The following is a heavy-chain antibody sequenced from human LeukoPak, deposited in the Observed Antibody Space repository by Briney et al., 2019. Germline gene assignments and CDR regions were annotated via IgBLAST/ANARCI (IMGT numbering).Heavy chain of an antibody. Sequence: SETLSLTCTVSGGSISSYYWSWIRQPAGKGLEWIGRIYTSGSTNYNPSLKSRVTMSVDTSKNQFSPKLSSVTAADTAVYYCARDRYSSGWYDGGWFDPWGQGTLVTVSS. CDR2: IYTSGST. J-gene: IGHJ5*02. V-gene: IGHV4-4*07. CDR3: ARDRYSSGWYDGGWFDP. D-gene: IGHD6-19*01. CDR1: GGSISSYY.